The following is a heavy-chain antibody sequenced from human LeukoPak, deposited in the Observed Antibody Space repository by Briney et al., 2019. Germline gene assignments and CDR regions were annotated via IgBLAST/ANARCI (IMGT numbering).Heavy chain of an antibody. Sequence: SETLSLTCTVSGGSISSSSYYWGWIRQPPGKGLEWIGSIYYSGSTYYNPSLKSRVTISVDTSKNQFSLKLSSVTAADTAVYYCARSVRYFDWYYFDYWGQGTLVTVSS. J-gene: IGHJ4*02. CDR3: ARSVRYFDWYYFDY. CDR2: IYYSGST. V-gene: IGHV4-39*07. D-gene: IGHD3-9*01. CDR1: GGSISSSSYY.